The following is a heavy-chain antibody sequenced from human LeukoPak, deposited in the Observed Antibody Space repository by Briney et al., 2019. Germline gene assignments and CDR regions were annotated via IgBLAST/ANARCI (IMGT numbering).Heavy chain of an antibody. CDR2: IYYSGST. D-gene: IGHD4-17*01. CDR3: ASNYGDSYIDY. Sequence: SETLSLTCTVSGGSISSGSYYWSWIRQPPGKGLEWIGYIYYSGSTNYNPSLKSRVTISVDTSKNQFSLKLSSVTAADTAVYYCASNYGDSYIDYWGQGTLVTVSS. J-gene: IGHJ4*02. V-gene: IGHV4-61*01. CDR1: GGSISSGSYY.